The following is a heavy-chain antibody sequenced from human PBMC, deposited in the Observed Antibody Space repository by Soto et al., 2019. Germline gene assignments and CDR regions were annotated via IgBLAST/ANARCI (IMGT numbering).Heavy chain of an antibody. V-gene: IGHV3-23*01. J-gene: IGHJ6*02. Sequence: GGSLILSCAASGCTFSSYTMSWVRPAPGKGLEWVSAISGSGGSTYYADSVKGRFTISRDNSKNTLYLQMNSLRAEDTAVYHCHGGSSWPAPEIYYYYGMDVWGQGTTVPVSS. CDR2: ISGSGGST. CDR1: GCTFSSYT. D-gene: IGHD6-13*01. CDR3: HGGSSWPAPEIYYYYGMDV.